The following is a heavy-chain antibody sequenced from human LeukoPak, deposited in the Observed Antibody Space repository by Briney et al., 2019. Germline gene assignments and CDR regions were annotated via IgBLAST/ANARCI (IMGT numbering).Heavy chain of an antibody. D-gene: IGHD3-22*01. CDR1: GHIVTELS. CDR3: ASRDLRDYEYDSSGLNWFDP. CDR2: FDPEDGEK. J-gene: IGHJ5*02. V-gene: IGHV1-24*01. Sequence: ASVKVSCKVSGHIVTELSMHWVRQAPGKGLEWMGGFDPEDGEKIYAHKFQGRLSMTEDILTDTAYMELSSLRSEDTAVYYCASRDLRDYEYDSSGLNWFDPWGQGTLVTVSS.